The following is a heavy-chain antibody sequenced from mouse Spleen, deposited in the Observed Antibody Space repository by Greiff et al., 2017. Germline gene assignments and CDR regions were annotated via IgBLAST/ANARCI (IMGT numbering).Heavy chain of an antibody. J-gene: IGHJ2*01. CDR1: GFTFTDYY. Sequence: EVQLVESGGGLVQPGDSLSLSCEASGFTFTDYYMNWVRQPPGKALEWLGFIRNKAYGYTTEYSESVKGRFTMSRDNSQSILYLQLNALRAEDSATYYCARGAYYGSSPDYWGQGTTLTVSS. CDR3: ARGAYYGSSPDY. D-gene: IGHD1-1*01. CDR2: IRNKAYGYTT. V-gene: IGHV7-3*01.